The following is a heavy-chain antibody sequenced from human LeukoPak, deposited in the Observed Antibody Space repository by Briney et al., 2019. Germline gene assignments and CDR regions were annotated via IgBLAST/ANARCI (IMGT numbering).Heavy chain of an antibody. CDR1: GFTVDSNY. CDR3: ARYRHLYY. J-gene: IGHJ4*02. CDR2: IYTGGNT. Sequence: QSGGSLRLSCAASGFTVDSNYLSWVRQAPGKGLEWVSTIYTGGNTYYAASVKGRFTISRDFSKNTVFLHMNSLRAEDTAMYYCARYRHLYYWGQGTLVTVSS. V-gene: IGHV3-53*01. D-gene: IGHD3-16*01.